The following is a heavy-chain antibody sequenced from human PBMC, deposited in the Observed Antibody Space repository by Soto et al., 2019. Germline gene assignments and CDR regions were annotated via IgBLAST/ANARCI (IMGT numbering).Heavy chain of an antibody. V-gene: IGHV3-30-3*01. CDR1: GFTFSNYS. CDR2: MSYDGSNK. J-gene: IGHJ6*02. Sequence: QVHLVESGGGVVQPGRSLRLSCTASGFTFSNYSIHWVRQAPGKGLEWVAVMSYDGSNKYYADSVKGRFTISRDNSKNTLYVQIKSLGAEDTAMYSCARDQKGGHCRGTSCHFWYGMHVWGQGTTVTVS. D-gene: IGHD2-15*01. CDR3: ARDQKGGHCRGTSCHFWYGMHV.